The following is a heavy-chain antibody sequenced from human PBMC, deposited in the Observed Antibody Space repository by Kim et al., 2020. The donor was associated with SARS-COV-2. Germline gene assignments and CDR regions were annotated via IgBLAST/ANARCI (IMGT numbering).Heavy chain of an antibody. CDR1: GFTFSSNS. J-gene: IGHJ5*02. CDR3: AGHVGSSS. Sequence: AGSLRLSCAASGFTFSSNSLSWFRQGPGKELEWVSDIRDDGTTYYADSVKGRFTISRDNSRNTAYLQMNSLRAEDTAVYYFAGHVGSSSWGLGTLVPASS. V-gene: IGHV3-23*01. CDR2: IRDDGTT. D-gene: IGHD1-26*01.